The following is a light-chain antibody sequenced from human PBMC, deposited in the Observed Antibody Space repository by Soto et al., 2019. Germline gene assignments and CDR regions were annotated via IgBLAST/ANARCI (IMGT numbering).Light chain of an antibody. CDR3: QQLNSYPFT. V-gene: IGKV1-9*01. J-gene: IGKJ3*01. CDR1: RGFGVF. Sequence: DIQLTQSPSFLSASVGARATFPARPSRGFGVFLAWYQQKPGKAPKSLIYAASTLQSGVPSRFSGSGSGTEFTLTISSLQPEDFATYYCQQLNSYPFTFGPGTKVDIK. CDR2: AAS.